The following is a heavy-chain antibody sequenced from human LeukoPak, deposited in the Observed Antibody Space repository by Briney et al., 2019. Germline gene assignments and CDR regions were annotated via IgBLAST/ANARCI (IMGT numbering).Heavy chain of an antibody. V-gene: IGHV1-2*02. CDR3: APEVGRGYFDY. CDR1: GYTFTGYN. D-gene: IGHD1-14*01. J-gene: IGHJ4*02. CDR2: INPDSGGT. Sequence: ASGKVSCKASGYTFTGYNMHWVRQAPGQGLEWMGWINPDSGGTNYAQKFQGRVTMTRDTSISTAYMELSRLRSDDTAVYYCAPEVGRGYFDYWGQGTLVTVSS.